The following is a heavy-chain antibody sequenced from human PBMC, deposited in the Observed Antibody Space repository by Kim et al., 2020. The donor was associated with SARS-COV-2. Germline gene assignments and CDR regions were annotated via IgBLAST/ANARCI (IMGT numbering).Heavy chain of an antibody. Sequence: ASVKVSCKASGYTFTSYAMHWVRQAPGQRLEWMGWINAGNGNTKYSQKFQGRVTITRDTSASTAYMELSSLRSEDTAVYYCARGHSLDSGSYYITGYYYYGMDVWGQGTTVTVSS. J-gene: IGHJ6*02. CDR1: GYTFTSYA. D-gene: IGHD3-10*01. CDR3: ARGHSLDSGSYYITGYYYYGMDV. CDR2: INAGNGNT. V-gene: IGHV1-3*01.